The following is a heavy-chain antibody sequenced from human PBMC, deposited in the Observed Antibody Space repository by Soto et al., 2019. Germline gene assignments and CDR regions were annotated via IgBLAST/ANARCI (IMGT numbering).Heavy chain of an antibody. J-gene: IGHJ1*01. CDR2: VDPATGAS. CDR1: GYTFADYS. D-gene: IGHD3-16*02. Sequence: QVQLVQSVAEVKSPGTSVKVSCQTSGYTFADYSIHWVRQAPGQGLEYMGKVDPATGASDSTQKIQGRVSLTMDASTATVYMELNNLRSEDTAIYYCTRLSRVTFIVNWGQGTLVTVSS. CDR3: TRLSRVTFIVN. V-gene: IGHV1-46*01.